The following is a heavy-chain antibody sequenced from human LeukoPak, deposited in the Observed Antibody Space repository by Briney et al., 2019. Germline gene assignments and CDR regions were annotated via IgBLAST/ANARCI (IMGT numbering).Heavy chain of an antibody. J-gene: IGHJ4*02. CDR1: GFTFSSYS. D-gene: IGHD5-24*01. CDR3: ARARQRWLQYDY. V-gene: IGHV3-21*01. CDR2: ISSSSSYI. Sequence: GGSLRLSCAASGFTFSSYSMSWVRQAPGKGLEWVSSISSSSSYIYYADSVKGRFTISRDNAKNSLYLQMNSLRAEDTAVYYCARARQRWLQYDYWGQGTLVTVSS.